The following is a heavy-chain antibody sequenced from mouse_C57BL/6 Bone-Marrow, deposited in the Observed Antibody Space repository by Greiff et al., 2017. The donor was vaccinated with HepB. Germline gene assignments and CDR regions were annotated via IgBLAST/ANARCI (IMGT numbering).Heavy chain of an antibody. D-gene: IGHD2-3*01. V-gene: IGHV1-72*01. Sequence: VQLQQPGAELVKPGASVKLSCKASGYTFTSYWMHWVKQRPGRGLEWIGRIDPNSGGTKYNENFKSKATLTVDKPSSTAYMQRSSLPSEDSAVYYCARWYDGYYWYFDVWGTGTTVTVSS. J-gene: IGHJ1*03. CDR2: IDPNSGGT. CDR3: ARWYDGYYWYFDV. CDR1: GYTFTSYW.